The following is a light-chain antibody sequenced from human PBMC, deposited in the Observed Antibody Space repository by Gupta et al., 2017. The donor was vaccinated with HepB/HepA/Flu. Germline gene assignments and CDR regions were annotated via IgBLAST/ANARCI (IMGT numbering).Light chain of an antibody. J-gene: IGKJ1*01. Sequence: EILMTQSPATLSVSPGERATLSCRASQSVSSNLAWYQRKPGQAPRLLIYGASTRATGIPARFSGSGSGTEFTLTISSLQSEDFAVYYCQQYNNWPPLTFGQGTKVEIK. CDR3: QQYNNWPPLT. CDR2: GAS. CDR1: QSVSSN. V-gene: IGKV3-15*01.